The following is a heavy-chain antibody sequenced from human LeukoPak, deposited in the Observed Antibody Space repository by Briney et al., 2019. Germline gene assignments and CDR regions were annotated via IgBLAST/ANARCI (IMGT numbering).Heavy chain of an antibody. J-gene: IGHJ3*02. D-gene: IGHD3-22*01. CDR1: GYTFTSYG. Sequence: GASVKVSCKASGYTFTSYGISWVRQAPGQGLEWMGWINPNSGGTNYAQKFQGRVTMTRDTSISTAYMELSRLRSDDTAVYYCARDLDYYDSSGYGSHAFDIWGQGTMVTVSS. CDR3: ARDLDYYDSSGYGSHAFDI. V-gene: IGHV1-2*02. CDR2: INPNSGGT.